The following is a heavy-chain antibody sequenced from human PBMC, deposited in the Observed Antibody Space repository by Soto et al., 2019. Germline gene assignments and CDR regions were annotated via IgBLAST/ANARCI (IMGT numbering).Heavy chain of an antibody. V-gene: IGHV2-5*02. D-gene: IGHD3-10*01. Sequence: QITLKESGPTLVKPTQTLTLTCTFSGFSLSTSGVGVGWIRQPPGKALEWLALIYWDDDKRYSPSLKSRLTITKDTSKNQVVLTMTNMDPVDTATYYCARRRGEFSHFDYWGQGTLVTVSS. CDR1: GFSLSTSGVG. CDR3: ARRRGEFSHFDY. CDR2: IYWDDDK. J-gene: IGHJ4*02.